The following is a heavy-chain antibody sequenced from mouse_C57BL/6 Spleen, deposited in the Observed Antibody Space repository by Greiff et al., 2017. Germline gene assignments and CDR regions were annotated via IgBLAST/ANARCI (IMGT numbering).Heavy chain of an antibody. D-gene: IGHD2-3*01. V-gene: IGHV1-80*01. CDR2: IYPGDGDT. J-gene: IGHJ2*01. Sequence: QVQLQQSGAELVKPGASVKISCKASGYAFSSYWMNWVKQRPGQGLEWIGQIYPGDGDTNYNGKFKGKATLTADKSSSTADMQLSSLTSEDAAVYFCARGNDGYFFFDYWGQGTTLTVSS. CDR3: ARGNDGYFFFDY. CDR1: GYAFSSYW.